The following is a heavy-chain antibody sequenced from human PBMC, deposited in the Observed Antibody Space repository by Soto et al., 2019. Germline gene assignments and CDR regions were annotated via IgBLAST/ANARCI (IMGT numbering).Heavy chain of an antibody. Sequence: GASVQVSCKASGYTFTSYGISWVRQAPGQGLEWMGWISAYNGNTNYAQKLQGRVTMTTDTSTSTAYMELRSLRSDDTAVYYCARGYYDSSGYYYPFDYWGQGTLVTVSS. CDR2: ISAYNGNT. J-gene: IGHJ4*02. CDR3: ARGYYDSSGYYYPFDY. V-gene: IGHV1-18*04. CDR1: GYTFTSYG. D-gene: IGHD3-22*01.